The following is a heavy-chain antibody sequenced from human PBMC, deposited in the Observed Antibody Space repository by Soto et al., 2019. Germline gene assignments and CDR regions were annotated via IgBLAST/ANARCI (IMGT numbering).Heavy chain of an antibody. D-gene: IGHD6-19*01. J-gene: IGHJ5*02. Sequence: AGGSLRLSCAASGFTFSSYAMSWVRQAPGKGLEWVSAISGSGGSTYYADSVKGRFTISRDNSKNTLYLQMNSLRAEDTAVYYCAKAAPRYSSGWYGNWFDLWGQGTLVTVSS. CDR2: ISGSGGST. CDR3: AKAAPRYSSGWYGNWFDL. V-gene: IGHV3-23*01. CDR1: GFTFSSYA.